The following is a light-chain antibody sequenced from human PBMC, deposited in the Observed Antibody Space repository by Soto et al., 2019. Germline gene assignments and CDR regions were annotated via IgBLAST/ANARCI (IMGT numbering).Light chain of an antibody. Sequence: DIQMTQSPTSLSASVGDRVTITCRASQDIRNFVAWYQQKPGKAPKLLIYAASTLQSGVPSRFSCSGSGTDFTRTINCLQPEDVATYACQNYSSGPFFGRGTKVEIK. CDR3: QNYSSGPF. CDR1: QDIRNF. J-gene: IGKJ3*01. V-gene: IGKV1-27*01. CDR2: AAS.